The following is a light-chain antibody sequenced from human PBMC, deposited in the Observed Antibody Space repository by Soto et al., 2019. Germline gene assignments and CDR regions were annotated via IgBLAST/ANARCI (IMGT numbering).Light chain of an antibody. CDR2: AAS. J-gene: IGKJ2*01. CDR1: QSISSY. V-gene: IGKV1-39*01. Sequence: DLQMTQAPASLSASVGDRVTITCRASQSISSYLNWYQQKPGKAPKLLIYAASSLQSGVPSRFSGSGSGTAFTLTISSLQHEDLATYYCQQSYSTPQTFGQGTKLEIK. CDR3: QQSYSTPQT.